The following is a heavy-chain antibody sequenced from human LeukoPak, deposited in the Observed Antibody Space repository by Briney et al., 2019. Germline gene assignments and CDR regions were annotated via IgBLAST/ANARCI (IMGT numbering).Heavy chain of an antibody. CDR3: ARGDSGRYYFDY. Sequence: PGGSLRLSCAASGFTFSSYEMNWVRQAPGKGLEWVSYISSSRSTIYYADSVKGRFTISRDNAKNSLYLQMNSLRAEDTAVYYCARGDSGRYYFDYWGQGTLVTVST. CDR2: ISSSRSTI. J-gene: IGHJ4*02. CDR1: GFTFSSYE. D-gene: IGHD1-26*01. V-gene: IGHV3-48*03.